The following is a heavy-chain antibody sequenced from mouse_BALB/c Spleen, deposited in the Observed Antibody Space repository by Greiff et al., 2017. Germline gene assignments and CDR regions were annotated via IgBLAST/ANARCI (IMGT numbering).Heavy chain of an antibody. CDR2: ISSGSSTI. V-gene: IGHV5-17*02. J-gene: IGHJ4*01. CDR3: ARSLRENAMDY. Sequence: EVMLVESGGGLVQPGGSRKLSCAASGFTFSSFGMHWVRQAPEKGLEWVAYISSGSSTIYYADTVKGRFTISRDNPKNTLFLQMTSLRSEDTAMYYCARSLRENAMDYGGQGTSVTVSS. CDR1: GFTFSSFG.